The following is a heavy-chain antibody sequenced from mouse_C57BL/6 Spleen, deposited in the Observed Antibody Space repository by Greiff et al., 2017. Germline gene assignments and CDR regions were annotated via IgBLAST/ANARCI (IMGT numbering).Heavy chain of an antibody. Sequence: QVQLQQPGAELVRPGTSVKLSCKASGYTFTSYWMHWVKQRPGQGLEWIGVIDPSDSYTNYNQKFKGKATLTVDTSSSTAYMQLSSLTSEDSAVYDCANTAQATYFDYWGQGTTLTVSS. CDR2: IDPSDSYT. D-gene: IGHD3-2*02. CDR1: GYTFTSYW. V-gene: IGHV1-59*01. J-gene: IGHJ2*01. CDR3: ANTAQATYFDY.